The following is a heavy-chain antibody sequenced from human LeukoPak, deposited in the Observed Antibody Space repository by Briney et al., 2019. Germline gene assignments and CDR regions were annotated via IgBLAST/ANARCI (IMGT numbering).Heavy chain of an antibody. J-gene: IGHJ5*02. CDR3: ATELTGTKSYWFDP. Sequence: GKSLRISCKGSGYSFTSYWISWVRQMPGKGLEWMGRIYPSDSYTNNSPSFQGHVTISADKSISTAYLQWSSLKASDTAMYYCATELTGTKSYWFDPWGQGTLVTLST. CDR2: IYPSDSYT. V-gene: IGHV5-10-1*01. CDR1: GYSFTSYW. D-gene: IGHD1-20*01.